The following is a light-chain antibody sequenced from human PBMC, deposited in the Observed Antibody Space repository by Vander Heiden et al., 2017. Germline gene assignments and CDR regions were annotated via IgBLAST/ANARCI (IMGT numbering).Light chain of an antibody. CDR3: QSADSSGTYV. CDR1: ALPKQY. Sequence: SYELTKPLSVSVSPGQTARITFSGDALPKQYAYWYQQKPGQAPVLVIYKDSERPSGIPERFSGSSSGTTVTLTISGVQAEDEADYYCQSADSSGTYVFGTGTKVTVL. V-gene: IGLV3-25*03. J-gene: IGLJ1*01. CDR2: KDS.